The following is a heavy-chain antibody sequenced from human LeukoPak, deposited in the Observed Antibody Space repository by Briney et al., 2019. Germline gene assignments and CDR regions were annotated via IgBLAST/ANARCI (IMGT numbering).Heavy chain of an antibody. CDR3: AKDEYSYGYLIFDY. CDR2: ISGSGGST. J-gene: IGHJ4*02. Sequence: GGSLRLSCAASGFTFSSYAMSWVRQAPGKGLEWVSAISGSGGSTYYADSVKGRFAISRDNSKNTLYLQMNSLRAEDTAVYYCAKDEYSYGYLIFDYWGQGTLVTVSS. D-gene: IGHD5-18*01. CDR1: GFTFSSYA. V-gene: IGHV3-23*01.